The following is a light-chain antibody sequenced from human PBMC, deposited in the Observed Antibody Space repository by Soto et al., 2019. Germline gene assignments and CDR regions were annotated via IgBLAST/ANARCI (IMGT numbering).Light chain of an antibody. CDR3: QQYGSSGT. CDR1: QSVTSRY. V-gene: IGKV3-20*01. CDR2: GAS. Sequence: EIVLTQSPGTLSLSPGERATLSCRASQSVTSRYLAWYQQKPGRPRSLLIYGASSSATGIPDRFSGSGSGTDFTPTISRLEPEDFAVYYCQQYGSSGTFGQGTKVDIK. J-gene: IGKJ1*01.